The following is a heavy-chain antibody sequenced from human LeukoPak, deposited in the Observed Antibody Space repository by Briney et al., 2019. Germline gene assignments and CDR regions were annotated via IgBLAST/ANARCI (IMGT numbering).Heavy chain of an antibody. Sequence: NPGGSLRLSCAASGFTFSSAWMIWVRQAPGKGLEYVARIKSKVDGETTDYIAPVKGRFIISRDDSKNTLYLQMNSLRTEDTAVYYCSRRFWTGYYDSWGQGTLLTVSS. D-gene: IGHD3/OR15-3a*01. J-gene: IGHJ4*02. CDR2: IKSKVDGETT. V-gene: IGHV3-15*01. CDR1: GFTFSSAW. CDR3: SRRFWTGYYDS.